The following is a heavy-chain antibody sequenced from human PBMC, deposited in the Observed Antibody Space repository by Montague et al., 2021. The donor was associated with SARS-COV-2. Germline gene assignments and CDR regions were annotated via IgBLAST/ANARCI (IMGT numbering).Heavy chain of an antibody. CDR2: MYYSGNT. V-gene: IGHV4-39*01. Sequence: SEILSLTCTVSGVSIGNSGYYWGWIRQPPGKGLEWIGSMYYSGNTYYNPSLKSRVTISVASSKNQFFLNLRSVTAADTAVYYCVTVWGYYGSGSYSTNWFDPWGQGTLVTVSS. D-gene: IGHD3-10*01. CDR1: GVSIGNSGYY. CDR3: VTVWGYYGSGSYSTNWFDP. J-gene: IGHJ5*02.